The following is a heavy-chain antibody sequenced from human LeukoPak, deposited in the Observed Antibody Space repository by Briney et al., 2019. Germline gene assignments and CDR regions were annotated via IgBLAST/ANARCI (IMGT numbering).Heavy chain of an antibody. CDR3: AKHMRGGTAEQYFQH. D-gene: IGHD4-11*01. V-gene: IGHV3-30*18. J-gene: IGHJ1*01. Sequence: GGSLRLSCAASGFTFSSYGMHWVRQAPDKGLEWMAVISSNGNNTYYADSVKGRFTISRDNSKNTLYLQMNSLRAEDTALYYCAKHMRGGTAEQYFQHWGQGTLLTVSS. CDR1: GFTFSSYG. CDR2: ISSNGNNT.